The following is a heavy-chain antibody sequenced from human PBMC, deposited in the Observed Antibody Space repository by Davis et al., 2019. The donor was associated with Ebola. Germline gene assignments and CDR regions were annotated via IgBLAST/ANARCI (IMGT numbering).Heavy chain of an antibody. CDR2: INHSGST. CDR1: GGSFSGYY. CDR3: ARGPTYCYGMDV. Sequence: LSCAVYGGSFSGYYWSWIRQPPGKGLEWIGEINHSGSTNYNPSLKRRVTISVDTSKNQFSLKLSSVTAADTAVYYCARGPTYCYGMDVWGQGTTVTVSS. V-gene: IGHV4-34*01. J-gene: IGHJ6*02.